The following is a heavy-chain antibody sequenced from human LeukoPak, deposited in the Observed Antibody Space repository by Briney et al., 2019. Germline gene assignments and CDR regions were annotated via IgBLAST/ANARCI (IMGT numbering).Heavy chain of an antibody. D-gene: IGHD3-3*01. J-gene: IGHJ4*02. Sequence: PGGSLRLSCAASGFIFSSYHMSWVRQAPGKGLEWVSYISSSSSTIHYADSVKGRFTISRDNAKNSLYLQMNSLRDEDTAVYYCADLEGWRGYWGQGTLVTVSS. CDR1: GFIFSSYH. V-gene: IGHV3-48*02. CDR3: ADLEGWRGY. CDR2: ISSSSSTI.